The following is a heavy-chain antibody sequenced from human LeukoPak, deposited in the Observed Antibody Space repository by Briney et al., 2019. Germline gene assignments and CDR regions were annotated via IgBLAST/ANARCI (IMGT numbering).Heavy chain of an antibody. J-gene: IGHJ5*02. D-gene: IGHD1-26*01. V-gene: IGHV1-18*01. CDR3: ARDRSDAGANLGSWFDP. CDR2: ISAYNGNT. CDR1: GYTFTSYG. Sequence: GASVKVSCKASGYTFTSYGISWVRQAPGQGLEWMGWISAYNGNTNYAQKLQGRVTMTTDTSTSTAYMELRSLRSDDTAVYYCARDRSDAGANLGSWFDPWGQGTLATVSS.